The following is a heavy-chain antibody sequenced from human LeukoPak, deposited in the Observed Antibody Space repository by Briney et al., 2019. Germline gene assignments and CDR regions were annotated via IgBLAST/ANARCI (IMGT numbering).Heavy chain of an antibody. Sequence: PSETLSLTCTVSGDSISSYYWSWIRQPPGKGLEWLGYLFHSGSTDYNPSLKSRVTISADTSKNQFSLKLSSVTAADTAVYYCARDSRTVGATTIDYWGQGTLVTVSS. J-gene: IGHJ4*02. D-gene: IGHD1-26*01. CDR3: ARDSRTVGATTIDY. CDR1: GDSISSYY. V-gene: IGHV4-59*12. CDR2: LFHSGST.